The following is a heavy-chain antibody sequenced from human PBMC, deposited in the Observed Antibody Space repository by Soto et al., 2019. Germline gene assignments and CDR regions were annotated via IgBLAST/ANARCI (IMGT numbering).Heavy chain of an antibody. CDR2: ISATGGST. CDR3: ANAEHHRRSIGFDY. CDR1: AFRFSSYS. D-gene: IGHD3-16*02. J-gene: IGHJ4*02. V-gene: IGHV3-23*01. Sequence: PGGSLRLSCAATSAFRFSSYSMSWVRQTPGKGLEWVSSISATGGSTYYAGSVKGRFTISRDNSKNTLYLQMNSLRAEDTAIYYCANAEHHRRSIGFDYWGQGTPVTVSS.